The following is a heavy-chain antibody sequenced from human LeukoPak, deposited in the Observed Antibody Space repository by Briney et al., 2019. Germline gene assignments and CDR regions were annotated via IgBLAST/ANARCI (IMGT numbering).Heavy chain of an antibody. CDR3: ARDRRGGSGWYYFDS. J-gene: IGHJ4*02. V-gene: IGHV3-7*01. CDR2: MKQDGSEK. Sequence: GGSLRLSCAASGFTFSAYWMNWVRQAPGKGLEWVANMKQDGSEKHYVDSVKGRFTISRDNAKNSLYLQMNSLRAEDTAVYYCARDRRGGSGWYYFDSWGQGTLVTVSP. CDR1: GFTFSAYW. D-gene: IGHD6-19*01.